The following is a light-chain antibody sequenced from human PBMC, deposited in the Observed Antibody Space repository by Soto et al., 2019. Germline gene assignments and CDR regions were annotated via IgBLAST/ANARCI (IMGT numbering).Light chain of an antibody. CDR2: HAS. CDR3: QHYNSYS. J-gene: IGKJ1*01. V-gene: IGKV1-5*01. CDR1: QSISSS. Sequence: DTQMTQSPSSLSASIGDRVTIXCRASQSISSSLTWYQQKPGKAPKVLIYHASNLQSGVPSRFSGSGSGTEFTLTISSLQPDDFATYYCQHYNSYSFGQGTKVDIK.